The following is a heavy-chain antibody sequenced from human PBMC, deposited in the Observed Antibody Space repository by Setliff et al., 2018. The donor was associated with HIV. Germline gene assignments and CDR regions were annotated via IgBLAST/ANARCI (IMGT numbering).Heavy chain of an antibody. Sequence: SETLSLTCTVSGGSISSHYWSWIRQPPGKGLEWIGSIYYSGSTNYNPSLKSRVTISVDTSKNQFSLKLSSVTAADTAVYYCARAPVAGLQYSQHWGQGTLVTVSS. CDR3: ARAPVAGLQYSQH. CDR2: IYYSGST. CDR1: GGSISSHY. V-gene: IGHV4-59*11. J-gene: IGHJ1*01. D-gene: IGHD6-19*01.